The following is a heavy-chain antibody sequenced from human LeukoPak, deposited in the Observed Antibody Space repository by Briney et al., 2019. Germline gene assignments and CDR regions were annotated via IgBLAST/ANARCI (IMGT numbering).Heavy chain of an antibody. J-gene: IGHJ4*02. D-gene: IGHD3-10*01. Sequence: GSLRLSCAASGFTFSTFAMSWVRQAPGKGLEWVSAISGSGGSTYYADSVKGRFTISRDNSKNTLYLQMNSLRAEDTAVYYCAKGGRITMVRGVIITFYYFDYWGQGTLVTVSS. V-gene: IGHV3-23*01. CDR3: AKGGRITMVRGVIITFYYFDY. CDR1: GFTFSTFA. CDR2: ISGSGGST.